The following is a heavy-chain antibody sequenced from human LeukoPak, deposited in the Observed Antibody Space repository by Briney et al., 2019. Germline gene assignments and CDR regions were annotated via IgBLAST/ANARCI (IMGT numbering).Heavy chain of an antibody. CDR3: ARVQWELRGVGSYFDY. V-gene: IGHV3-7*01. D-gene: IGHD1-26*01. CDR2: IKQDGSEK. CDR1: GFTLSSYW. Sequence: PGGSLSLSCAASGFTLSSYWMKWARQAPGKGLEWVANIKQDGSEKYYVDSVKGRFTISRDNAKNSLYLQMNSLRAEDTAVYYCARVQWELRGVGSYFDYWGQGTLVTVSS. J-gene: IGHJ4*02.